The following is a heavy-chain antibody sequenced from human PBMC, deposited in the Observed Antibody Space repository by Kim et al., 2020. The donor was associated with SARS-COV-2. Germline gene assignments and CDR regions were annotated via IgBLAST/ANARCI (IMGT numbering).Heavy chain of an antibody. Sequence: SVKVSCKASGGTFSSYAISWVRQAPGQGLEWMGGIIPIVGTANYAQKFQGRVTMTADESTSTAYMELSSLRSEDTAVYYCAIYSSGGIFYFDYWGQGTTVTVSS. J-gene: IGHJ4*02. CDR1: GGTFSSYA. CDR2: IIPIVGTA. V-gene: IGHV1-69*13. CDR3: AIYSSGGIFYFDY. D-gene: IGHD6-19*01.